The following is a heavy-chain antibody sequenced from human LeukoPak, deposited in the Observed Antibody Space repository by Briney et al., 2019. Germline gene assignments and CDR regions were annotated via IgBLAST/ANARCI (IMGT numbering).Heavy chain of an antibody. J-gene: IGHJ4*02. CDR1: GYTFTSYD. D-gene: IGHD1-7*01. CDR2: MNPNSGNT. CDR3: ATGGITGTTWTFDY. V-gene: IGHV1-8*01. Sequence: ASVKVSCKASGYTFTSYDINWVRQATGQGLEWMGWMNPNSGNTGYAQKFQGRVTMTRNTSISTAYMELSSLRSEDTAVYYCATGGITGTTWTFDYWGQGTLVTVSS.